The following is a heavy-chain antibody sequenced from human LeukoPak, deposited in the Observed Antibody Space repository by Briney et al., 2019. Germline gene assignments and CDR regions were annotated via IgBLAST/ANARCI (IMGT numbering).Heavy chain of an antibody. D-gene: IGHD3-3*01. V-gene: IGHV4-39*01. CDR2: IFYSGTN. J-gene: IGHJ6*03. CDR1: GGSISSTSYF. Sequence: SETLSLTCTVSGGSISSTSYFWGWIRQPPGKGLEWIGTIFYSGTNYYNPSLKSRVTISVDTSKNQFSLKLSSVTAADTAVYYCARVVRPAVTIFGVATRPVYYYMDVWGKGTTVTVSS. CDR3: ARVVRPAVTIFGVATRPVYYYMDV.